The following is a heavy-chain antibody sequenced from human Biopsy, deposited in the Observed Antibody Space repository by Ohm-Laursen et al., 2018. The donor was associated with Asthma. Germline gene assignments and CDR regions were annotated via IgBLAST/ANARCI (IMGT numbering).Heavy chain of an antibody. CDR2: IYSGGGT. D-gene: IGHD1-26*01. CDR1: GFTVSTNG. V-gene: IGHV3-53*01. J-gene: IGHJ4*02. Sequence: SLRLSCSASGFTVSTNGMSWVRQPPGKGLEWVSVIYSGGGTYYADSVQGRVTISRDNSKNTLSLQMNSLRAEDTAVYYCATPPVGSISYFDSWGQGTLVTVSP. CDR3: ATPPVGSISYFDS.